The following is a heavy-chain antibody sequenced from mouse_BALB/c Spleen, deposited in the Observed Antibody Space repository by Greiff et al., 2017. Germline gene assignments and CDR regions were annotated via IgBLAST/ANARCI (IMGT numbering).Heavy chain of an antibody. CDR2: INPYNGDT. Sequence: EVQLQESGPELVKPGASVKVSCKASGYSFTGYFMNWVKQSHGKSLEWIGRINPYNGDTFYNQKFKGKATLTVDKSSSTAHMELLSLTSEDSAVYYCGRGDGSSYAWFAYWGQGTLVTVSA. J-gene: IGHJ3*01. CDR3: GRGDGSSYAWFAY. D-gene: IGHD1-1*01. V-gene: IGHV1-37*01. CDR1: GYSFTGYF.